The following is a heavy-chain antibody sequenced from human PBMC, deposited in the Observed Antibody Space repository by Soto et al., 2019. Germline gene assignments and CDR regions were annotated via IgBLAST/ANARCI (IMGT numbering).Heavy chain of an antibody. J-gene: IGHJ4*02. D-gene: IGHD3-10*01. V-gene: IGHV3-21*03. CDR1: GFTFSTHA. CDR2: ISSSSSYI. Sequence: PGGSLRLSCAASGFTFSTHAMHWVRQAPGKGLEWVSSISSSSSYIYYADSVKGRFTISRDNAKNSLYLQMNSLRAEDTAVYYKSRGFVHIKTMVRGGPPGVDFWGQGTLVTVSS. CDR3: SRGFVHIKTMVRGGPPGVDF.